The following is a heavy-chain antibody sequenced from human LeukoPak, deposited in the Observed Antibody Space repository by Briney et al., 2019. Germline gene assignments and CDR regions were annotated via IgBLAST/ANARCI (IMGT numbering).Heavy chain of an antibody. V-gene: IGHV3-53*01. CDR3: ARAVGEFAIGAAPFDY. Sequence: PGGSLRLSCAASGFTVSSNYMSWVRQAPGKGLEWVSVIYSGGSTYYADSVKGRFTISRDNSKNTLYLQMNSLRAEDTAVYYCARAVGEFAIGAAPFDYWGQGTLVTVSS. CDR1: GFTVSSNY. CDR2: IYSGGST. D-gene: IGHD3-16*01. J-gene: IGHJ4*02.